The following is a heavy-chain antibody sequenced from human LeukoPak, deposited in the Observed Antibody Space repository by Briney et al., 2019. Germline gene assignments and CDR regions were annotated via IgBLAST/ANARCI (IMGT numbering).Heavy chain of an antibody. CDR3: ARGITMVRGPFYGMDV. CDR2: MNPKSGNT. CDR1: GYTFTRYD. J-gene: IGHJ6*02. D-gene: IGHD3-10*01. Sequence: ASVKVSCKASGYTFTRYDINWVRQATGQGLEWMGWMNPKSGNTGHAQKFQGRVTMTRNTSISTAYMELSSLRSEDTAVYYCARGITMVRGPFYGMDVWGQGTSVTVSS. V-gene: IGHV1-8*01.